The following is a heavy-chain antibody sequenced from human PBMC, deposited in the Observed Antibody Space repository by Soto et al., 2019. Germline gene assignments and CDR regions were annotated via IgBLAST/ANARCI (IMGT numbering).Heavy chain of an antibody. J-gene: IGHJ4*02. CDR1: GGSFSGYY. Sequence: SETLSLTCAVYGGSFSGYYWSWIRQPPGKGLEWIGEINHSGSTNYNPSLKSRVTISVDTSKNQFSLKLSSVTAADTAVYYCARYEQLAGWNFDYWGQGTLVTVSS. CDR3: ARYEQLAGWNFDY. D-gene: IGHD6-6*01. CDR2: INHSGST. V-gene: IGHV4-34*01.